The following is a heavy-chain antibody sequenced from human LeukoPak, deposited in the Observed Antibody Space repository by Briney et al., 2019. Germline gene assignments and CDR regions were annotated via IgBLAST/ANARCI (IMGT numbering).Heavy chain of an antibody. V-gene: IGHV3-48*03. CDR3: ARDAPYLVGATYFDY. Sequence: GGSLRLSCVASGFDFNTYEMTWVRQAPGKGLEWVSYIGGTGETIYYADSVKGRFTVSRDNAKNSVYLQMNSLRAEDTAVYYCARDAPYLVGATYFDYWGQGTLVTVSS. CDR1: GFDFNTYE. J-gene: IGHJ4*02. CDR2: IGGTGETI. D-gene: IGHD1-26*01.